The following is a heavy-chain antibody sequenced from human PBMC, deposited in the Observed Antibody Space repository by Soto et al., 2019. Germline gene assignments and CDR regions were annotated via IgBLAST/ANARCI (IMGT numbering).Heavy chain of an antibody. CDR1: GFTFSSYA. D-gene: IGHD3-3*01. CDR2: ISGSGGST. Sequence: EVQLVESGGGLVKPGGSLRLSCAASGFTFSSYAMSWVRQAPGKGLEGVSAISGSGGSTYYADSVKGRFTISRDNSKNTLYLQMNSLRAEDTAVYYCAKVLRPFTPYYYYGMDVWGQGTTVTVSS. J-gene: IGHJ6*02. V-gene: IGHV3-23*04. CDR3: AKVLRPFTPYYYYGMDV.